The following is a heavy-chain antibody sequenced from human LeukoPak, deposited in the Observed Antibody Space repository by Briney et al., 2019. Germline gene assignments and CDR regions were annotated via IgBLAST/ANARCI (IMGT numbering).Heavy chain of an antibody. CDR1: GYTFTSCY. Sequence: ASVKVSCKASGYTFTSCYMHWVRQAPGQGLEWMGIINPSGGSTSYAQKFQGRVTMTRDMSTSTVYMELSSLRSEDTAVYYCAREGAAAAFDYWGQGTLVTVSS. D-gene: IGHD6-13*01. J-gene: IGHJ4*02. CDR3: AREGAAAAFDY. CDR2: INPSGGST. V-gene: IGHV1-46*01.